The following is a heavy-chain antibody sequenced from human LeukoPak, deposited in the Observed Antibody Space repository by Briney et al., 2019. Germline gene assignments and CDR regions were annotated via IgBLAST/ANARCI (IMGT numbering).Heavy chain of an antibody. V-gene: IGHV3-33*01. D-gene: IGHD5-18*01. J-gene: IGHJ5*02. CDR1: GFTFGSYG. Sequence: GGSLRLSCAASGFTFGSYGMHWVRQAPGKGLEWVAVIWYDGSNKYYADSVKGRFTISRDNSKNTLYLQMNSLRAEDTAVYYCARDRTAMVTWWFDPWGQGTLVTVSS. CDR3: ARDRTAMVTWWFDP. CDR2: IWYDGSNK.